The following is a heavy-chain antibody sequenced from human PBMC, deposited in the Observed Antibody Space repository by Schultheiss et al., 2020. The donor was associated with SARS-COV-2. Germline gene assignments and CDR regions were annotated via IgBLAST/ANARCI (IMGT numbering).Heavy chain of an antibody. J-gene: IGHJ5*02. Sequence: GGSLRLSCSASGFTFSSYAMHWVRQAPGKGLEYVSAISSNGGSTYYADSVKGRFTISRDNSKNTLYLQMNSLRAEDTAVYYCAKCFVFLAAAGTTDWFDPWGQGTLVTVSS. CDR3: AKCFVFLAAAGTTDWFDP. CDR2: ISSNGGST. V-gene: IGHV3-64*04. D-gene: IGHD6-13*01. CDR1: GFTFSSYA.